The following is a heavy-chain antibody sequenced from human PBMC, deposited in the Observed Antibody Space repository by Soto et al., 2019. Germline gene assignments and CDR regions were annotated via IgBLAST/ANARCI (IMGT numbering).Heavy chain of an antibody. CDR3: AADFYYDSSGYVDS. D-gene: IGHD3-22*01. V-gene: IGHV1-58*02. CDR1: GFTFTRSA. CDR2: IVVGNGNT. Sequence: SVKVSCKASGFTFTRSAMQWVRQARGQRLEWIGWIVVGNGNTNYAQKFQERVTITRDMSTSTAYMELSSLRSEDTAVYFCAADFYYDSSGYVDSWG. J-gene: IGHJ5*01.